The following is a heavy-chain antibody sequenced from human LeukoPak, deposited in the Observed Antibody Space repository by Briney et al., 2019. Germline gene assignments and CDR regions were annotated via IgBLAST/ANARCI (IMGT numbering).Heavy chain of an antibody. D-gene: IGHD2-15*01. CDR1: GFSFSDYW. CDR2: INSDGSVS. J-gene: IGHJ6*02. Sequence: PGGSLRLSCVASGFSFSDYWMHWVRQAPGKGLVWVSRINSDGSVSNYADSVKGRFTISRDNAKNTLYLQMNSQRPEDTAVYYCARGGFKYNYYDAMDVWGQGTTVTVSS. CDR3: ARGGFKYNYYDAMDV. V-gene: IGHV3-74*01.